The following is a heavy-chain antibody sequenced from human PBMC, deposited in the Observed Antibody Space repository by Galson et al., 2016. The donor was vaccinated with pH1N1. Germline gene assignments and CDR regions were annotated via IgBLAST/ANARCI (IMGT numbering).Heavy chain of an antibody. CDR1: GFSISNNW. Sequence: SLRLSCAAASGFSISNNWMHWVRPAPGKGLAWVSRINRDGTTINYADSVKGRFTISRDNGKNTLYLQMNSLRADDTAVYYCARDCFGADDSWGQGTLVTVSS. CDR2: INRDGTTI. CDR3: ARDCFGADDS. V-gene: IGHV3-74*01. J-gene: IGHJ4*02. D-gene: IGHD3-10*01.